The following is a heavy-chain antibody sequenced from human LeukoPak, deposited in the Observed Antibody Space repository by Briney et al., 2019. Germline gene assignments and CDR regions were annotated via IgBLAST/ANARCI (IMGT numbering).Heavy chain of an antibody. CDR3: AKGNGYNPYYYMDV. J-gene: IGHJ6*03. D-gene: IGHD5-24*01. CDR2: ISGSGGST. V-gene: IGHV3-23*01. Sequence: PGGSLRLSCAASGFTFSSYAMSWVRQAPGKGLEWVSAISGSGGSTYYADSVKGRFTISRDNSKNTLYLQMNSLRAEDTAVYYCAKGNGYNPYYYMDVWGKGTTVTVSS. CDR1: GFTFSSYA.